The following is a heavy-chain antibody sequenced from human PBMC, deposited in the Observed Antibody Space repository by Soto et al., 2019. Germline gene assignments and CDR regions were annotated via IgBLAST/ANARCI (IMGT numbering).Heavy chain of an antibody. J-gene: IGHJ4*02. CDR1: GYTFTTFG. Sequence: QVQLVQSGGEVKKPGAAVKVSCKASGYTFTTFGIGWVRQAPGQGLEWMGWLSAYSGNTEYPEKLQGRVTMTIDTSTSTTYMELRSLRSDDTAVYYCARAFCSGGSCYLDYWGQGALVTVSS. D-gene: IGHD2-15*01. CDR2: LSAYSGNT. CDR3: ARAFCSGGSCYLDY. V-gene: IGHV1-18*01.